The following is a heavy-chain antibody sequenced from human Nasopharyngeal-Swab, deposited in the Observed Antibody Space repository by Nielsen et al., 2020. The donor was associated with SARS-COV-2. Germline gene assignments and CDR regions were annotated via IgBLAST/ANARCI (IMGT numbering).Heavy chain of an antibody. CDR2: IKQDGSEK. Sequence: GESLKISCAASGFTFSNYWMTWVRQAPGKGLEWVANIKQDGSEKFYVDSVKGRFSISRDNAKNSLYLQMNSLRAEDTAVYYCAREDVTHDYLWGSYRYSPLYRYFDLWGRGTLVTVSS. CDR1: GFTFSNYW. D-gene: IGHD3-16*02. V-gene: IGHV3-7*01. J-gene: IGHJ2*01. CDR3: AREDVTHDYLWGSYRYSPLYRYFDL.